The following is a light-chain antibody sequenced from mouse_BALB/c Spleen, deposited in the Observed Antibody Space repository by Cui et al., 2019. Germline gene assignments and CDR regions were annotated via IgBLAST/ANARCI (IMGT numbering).Light chain of an antibody. CDR2: DTS. V-gene: IGKV4-55*01. Sequence: FVLTQSPAIMSASPGEKVTMTCSASSSVSYMYWYQQKPGSSPRLLIYDTSNLASGVPVRFSGSGSGTSYSLTISRMEAEDAATYYCQQWSSYPRTFGGGTKLEIK. CDR1: SSVSY. CDR3: QQWSSYPRT. J-gene: IGKJ1*01.